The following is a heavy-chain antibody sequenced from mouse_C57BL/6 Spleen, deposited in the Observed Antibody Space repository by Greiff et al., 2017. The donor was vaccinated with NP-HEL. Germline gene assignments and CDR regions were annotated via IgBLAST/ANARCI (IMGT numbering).Heavy chain of an antibody. CDR1: GYTFTSYW. Sequence: QVQLQQPGAELVMPGASVKLSCKASGYTFTSYWMHWVKQRPGQGLEWIGELDPSDSYTKYNPKFKGKSTLTVDKSSSTAYMQLSSLTSEDSAVYYCARNGNYVWFAYWGQGTLVTVSA. J-gene: IGHJ3*01. V-gene: IGHV1-69*01. CDR2: LDPSDSYT. CDR3: ARNGNYVWFAY. D-gene: IGHD2-1*01.